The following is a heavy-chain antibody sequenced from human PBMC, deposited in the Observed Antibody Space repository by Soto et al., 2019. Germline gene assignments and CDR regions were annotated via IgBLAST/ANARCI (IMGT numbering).Heavy chain of an antibody. CDR3: ARTYCSGGSCSGQTSYYYGMDV. D-gene: IGHD2-15*01. J-gene: IGHJ6*02. Sequence: QVQLVQSGAEVKKPGSSVKVSCKASGGTFSSYTISWVRQAPGQGREWMGRIIPILGIANYAQKFQGRVTITADKSTSTAYMELSSLRSEDTAVYYYARTYCSGGSCSGQTSYYYGMDVWGQGTTVTVSS. V-gene: IGHV1-69*02. CDR2: IIPILGIA. CDR1: GGTFSSYT.